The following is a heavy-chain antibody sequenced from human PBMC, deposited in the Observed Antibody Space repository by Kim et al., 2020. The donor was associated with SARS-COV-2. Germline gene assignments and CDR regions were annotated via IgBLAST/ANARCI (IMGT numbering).Heavy chain of an antibody. CDR2: MYYSGST. CDR1: GVSMSRSSDY. V-gene: IGHV4-39*01. CDR3: ARLYSARPVY. J-gene: IGHJ4*02. Sequence: SETLSLTCTVSGVSMSRSSDYWGWIRQPPGKGLEWIGSMYYSGSTYYNPSLKSRVTISGDTSKNQFSLKMTSVTAADTAVYYCARLYSARPVYWGQGTLVTVSS. D-gene: IGHD5-12*01.